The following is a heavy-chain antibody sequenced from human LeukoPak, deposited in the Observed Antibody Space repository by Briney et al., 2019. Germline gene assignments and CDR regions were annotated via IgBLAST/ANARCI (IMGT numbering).Heavy chain of an antibody. J-gene: IGHJ4*02. V-gene: IGHV4-34*01. D-gene: IGHD3-10*01. CDR2: INHSGST. CDR3: ARPNLPMVRRYFDY. Sequence: SETLSLTCAVYGGSFSGYYWSWIRQPPGKGLEWIGEINHSGSTNYNPSLKSRVTISVDKSNNQFSLKLSSVTAADTAMYYCARPNLPMVRRYFDYWGQGILVTVSS. CDR1: GGSFSGYY.